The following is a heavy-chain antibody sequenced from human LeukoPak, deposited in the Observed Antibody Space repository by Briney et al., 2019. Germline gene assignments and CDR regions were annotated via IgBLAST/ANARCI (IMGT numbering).Heavy chain of an antibody. V-gene: IGHV3-23*01. CDR2: ISGSGGST. Sequence: PGRSLRLSCAASGFTFSSYAMSWVRQAPGKGLEWVSAISGSGGSTYYADSVKGRFTISRDNSKNTLYLQMNSLRAEDTAVYYCAKDITMIVVVIPGAFDIWGQGTMVTVSS. D-gene: IGHD3-22*01. J-gene: IGHJ3*02. CDR3: AKDITMIVVVIPGAFDI. CDR1: GFTFSSYA.